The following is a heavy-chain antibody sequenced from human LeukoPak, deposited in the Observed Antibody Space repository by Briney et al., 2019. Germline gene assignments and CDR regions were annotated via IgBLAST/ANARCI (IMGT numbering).Heavy chain of an antibody. J-gene: IGHJ6*02. CDR1: GFAWSSHW. Sequence: GGSLRLSCAASGFAWSSHWMTWVRQVPGRGPECVAKVNRHGSETSSLDSAQGRFTISKDNAKNSLYLQMNSLRAEDTAVYHCARNNGMAVWGQGNTVIVSS. CDR3: ARNNGMAV. V-gene: IGHV3-7*03. CDR2: VNRHGSET.